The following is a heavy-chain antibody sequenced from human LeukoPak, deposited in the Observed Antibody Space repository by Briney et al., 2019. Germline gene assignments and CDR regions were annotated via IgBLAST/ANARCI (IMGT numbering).Heavy chain of an antibody. CDR3: ARGSRYYFDY. J-gene: IGHJ4*02. CDR1: GGSISSYY. V-gene: IGHV4-59*12. Sequence: SETLSLTCTVSGGSISSYYWSWIRQPPGKGLEWIGYIYYSGSTNYNPSLKSRVTISVDTSKNQFSLKLSSVTAADTAVYYCARGSRYYFDYWGQGTLVTVSS. CDR2: IYYSGST.